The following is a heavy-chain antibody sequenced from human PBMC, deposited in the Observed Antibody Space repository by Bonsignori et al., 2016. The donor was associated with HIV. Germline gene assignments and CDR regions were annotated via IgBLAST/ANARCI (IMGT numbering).Heavy chain of an antibody. D-gene: IGHD1-26*01. V-gene: IGHV3-21*01. J-gene: IGHJ4*02. Sequence: GESLKISCAASGFIFSTYSMNWVRQAPGKGLEWVSSISSSRSYIYYADSLKGRFTISRDNAKNSLYLQMNSLRAEDTAVYYCARGQGLMGGYDYWGQGTLVTVSS. CDR3: ARGQGLMGGYDY. CDR2: ISSSRSYI. CDR1: GFIFSTYS.